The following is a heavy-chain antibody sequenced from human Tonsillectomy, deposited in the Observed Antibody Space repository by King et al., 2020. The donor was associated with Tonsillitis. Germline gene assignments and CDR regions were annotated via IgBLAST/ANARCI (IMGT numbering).Heavy chain of an antibody. CDR3: AKSREVRGVIPDVFDI. V-gene: IGHV3-23*04. J-gene: IGHJ3*02. D-gene: IGHD3-10*01. Sequence: EVQLVESGGGLVQPGGSLRLSCAASGFPFSSYAMTWVRQAPGKGLEWVSGISGSIGTTYYADSVKGRFTISRDNSKNTLYLEMNSLRAEDTAIYYCAKSREVRGVIPDVFDIWGQGTMVTVSS. CDR1: GFPFSSYA. CDR2: ISGSIGTT.